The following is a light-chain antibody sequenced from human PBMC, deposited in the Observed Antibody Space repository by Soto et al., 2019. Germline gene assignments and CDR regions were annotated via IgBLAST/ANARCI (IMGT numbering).Light chain of an antibody. CDR3: QQYDNYPLT. V-gene: IGKV1-27*01. CDR2: AAS. Sequence: PTSQAPSSLSALLAHRVTIHCRAKQGSSNYLAWYQQKPGKVPKLLIYAASTWHSGVPSRFSGSGSGTEFTLTISNLQPDDFATYYCQQYDNYPLTFGGGTKVDIK. J-gene: IGKJ4*01. CDR1: QGSSNY.